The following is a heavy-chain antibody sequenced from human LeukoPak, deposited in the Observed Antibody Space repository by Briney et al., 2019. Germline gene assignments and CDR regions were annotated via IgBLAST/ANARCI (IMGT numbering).Heavy chain of an antibody. CDR3: ARAAFDIVVVPAAQSGYWFDP. Sequence: SETLSLTCTVSGGSITNYFWSWIRQPPGKGLEWIGFIYYNGSTNYDPSLKSRVTISVDTSKNQFSLKLSSVTAADTAVYYCARAAFDIVVVPAAQSGYWFDPWGQGTLVTVSS. CDR2: IYYNGST. V-gene: IGHV4-59*12. J-gene: IGHJ5*02. CDR1: GGSITNYF. D-gene: IGHD2-2*01.